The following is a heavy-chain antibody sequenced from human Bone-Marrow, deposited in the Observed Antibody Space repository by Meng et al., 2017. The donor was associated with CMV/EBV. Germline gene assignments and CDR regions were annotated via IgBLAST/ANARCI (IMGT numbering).Heavy chain of an antibody. Sequence: GGSLRLSCAASGFTFSNYAMTWVRQAPGKGLEWVSLISGDAGITYYANSLKGRFIISRDNSKNTLYLQMNSLRAEDTAVYYCAREGYCSSTSCLNWFDPWGQGTLVTVSS. V-gene: IGHV3-23*01. J-gene: IGHJ5*02. CDR1: GFTFSNYA. D-gene: IGHD2-2*01. CDR3: AREGYCSSTSCLNWFDP. CDR2: ISGDAGIT.